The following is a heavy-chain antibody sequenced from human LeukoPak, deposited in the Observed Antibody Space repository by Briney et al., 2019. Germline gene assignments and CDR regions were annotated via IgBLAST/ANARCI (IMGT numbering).Heavy chain of an antibody. D-gene: IGHD3-16*01. V-gene: IGHV1-3*01. J-gene: IGHJ3*02. CDR3: ARGGDYDYARDAFDI. Sequence: GASVKVSCKASGYTFTSYAMHWVRQAPGQRLEWMGWINAGNGNTKYSQKFQGRVTITRDTSASTAYMELSSLRSEDTAVYYCARGGDYDYARDAFDIWGQGTMVTVSS. CDR1: GYTFTSYA. CDR2: INAGNGNT.